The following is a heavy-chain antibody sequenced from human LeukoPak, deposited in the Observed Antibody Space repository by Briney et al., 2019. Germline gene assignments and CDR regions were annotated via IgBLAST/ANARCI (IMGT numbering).Heavy chain of an antibody. CDR1: GFTFSNYA. D-gene: IGHD3-9*01. Sequence: GGSLRLSCVASGFTFSNYAMSWVRQAPGKGLEWVSAITGSGTNRYYADSLKGRFTTSRDNSKNTVFLQMNSLRHEDMATYYCVIWGDYDVLTGYYVPDYWGQGTLVTVAS. V-gene: IGHV3-23*01. CDR2: ITGSGTNR. CDR3: VIWGDYDVLTGYYVPDY. J-gene: IGHJ4*02.